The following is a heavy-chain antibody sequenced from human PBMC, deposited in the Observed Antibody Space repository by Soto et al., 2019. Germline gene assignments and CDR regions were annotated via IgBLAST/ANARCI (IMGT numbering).Heavy chain of an antibody. V-gene: IGHV3-48*03. D-gene: IGHD6-13*01. CDR3: ARDRHSSSWYNWFDP. CDR2: ISSSGSTI. CDR1: GFTFSSYE. Sequence: PGGSLRLSCAASGFTFSSYEMNWVRQAPGKGLEWVSYISSSGSTIYYADSVKGRFTISRDNAKNSLYLQMNSLRAEDTAVYYCARDRHSSSWYNWFDPWGQGTLVTVSS. J-gene: IGHJ5*02.